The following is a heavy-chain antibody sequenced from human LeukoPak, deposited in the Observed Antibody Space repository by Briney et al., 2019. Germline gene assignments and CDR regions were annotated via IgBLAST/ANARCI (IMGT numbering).Heavy chain of an antibody. CDR3: SRDLDCTVTACYGGDDGFDI. J-gene: IGHJ3*02. V-gene: IGHV3-21*01. CDR2: IRSRSLYI. D-gene: IGHD2-8*02. Sequence: PGGSLRLSCAASGFDFNIYSMNWVRQAPGKGLEWVASIRSRSLYIYYPDSLRGRFTIYRDNAEKSLYLQMNDLRAEDTAVYYCSRDLDCTVTACYGGDDGFDIWGQGTMVTVSS. CDR1: GFDFNIYS.